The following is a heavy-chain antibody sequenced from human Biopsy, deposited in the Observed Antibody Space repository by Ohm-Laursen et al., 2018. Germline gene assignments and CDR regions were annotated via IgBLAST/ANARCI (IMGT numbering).Heavy chain of an antibody. Sequence: SLRLSCAASGFTFDDYALHWVRQAPGKGLEWVSGISWNSGNIGYADSVKGRFTISRDNAKNSVYLQMNSLRAEDTAFYYCAKDLASGSGYYWYFDFWGRGTLVTVS. CDR3: AKDLASGSGYYWYFDF. V-gene: IGHV3-9*01. CDR2: ISWNSGNI. CDR1: GFTFDDYA. D-gene: IGHD3-22*01. J-gene: IGHJ2*01.